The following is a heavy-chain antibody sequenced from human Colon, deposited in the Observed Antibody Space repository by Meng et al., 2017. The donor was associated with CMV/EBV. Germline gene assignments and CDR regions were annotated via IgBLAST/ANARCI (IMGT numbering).Heavy chain of an antibody. CDR1: NVSFSSGGYY. D-gene: IGHD3-16*01. V-gene: IGHV4-31*02. CDR2: AHYTGST. J-gene: IGHJ5*02. Sequence: SNVSFSSGGYYWGWPRQHPGLGLEWIGYAHYTGSTYYNPSLQSRVSISIDMSKNQFSLNLRSVTAADAAVYYCARGFGAASLSWFDPWGQGTLVTVSS. CDR3: ARGFGAASLSWFDP.